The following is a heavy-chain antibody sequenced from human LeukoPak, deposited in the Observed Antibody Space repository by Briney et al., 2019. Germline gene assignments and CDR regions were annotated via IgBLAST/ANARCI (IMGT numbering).Heavy chain of an antibody. Sequence: GGSLRLSCAAFGFTFSSYAMPWVRQAPGKGLEWVSVITGSGGSTYYADSVKGRFTISRDNSKNALYLQMNSLRAEDTAVYYCAKGYWNLDYWGQGTLVTVSS. CDR3: AKGYWNLDY. J-gene: IGHJ4*02. CDR2: ITGSGGST. V-gene: IGHV3-23*01. D-gene: IGHD1-1*01. CDR1: GFTFSSYA.